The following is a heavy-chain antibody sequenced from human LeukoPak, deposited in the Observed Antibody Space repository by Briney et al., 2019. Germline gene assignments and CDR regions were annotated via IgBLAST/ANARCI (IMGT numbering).Heavy chain of an antibody. Sequence: PGGSLRLSCAASGFTFSNAWMNWVRQAPGKGLEWVGRIKSKTDGGTTDYAAPVKGRFTISRDDSKNALYLQMNSLKTEDTAVYYCTTTYYDYVWGSYRKHLDYWGQGTLVTVSS. D-gene: IGHD3-16*02. CDR3: TTTYYDYVWGSYRKHLDY. CDR1: GFTFSNAW. CDR2: IKSKTDGGTT. V-gene: IGHV3-15*07. J-gene: IGHJ4*02.